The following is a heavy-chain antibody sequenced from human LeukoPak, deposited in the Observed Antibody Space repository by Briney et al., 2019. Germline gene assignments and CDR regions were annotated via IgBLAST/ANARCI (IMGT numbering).Heavy chain of an antibody. J-gene: IGHJ4*02. CDR1: GGSIRNNNW. D-gene: IGHD3-10*01. V-gene: IGHV4-4*02. CDR2: IYYSGST. Sequence: SGTLSLTCAVSGGSIRNNNWWSWIRQPPGKGLEWIGSIYYSGSTFYNPSLKSPVTISVDTSKNQFSLKLSSVTAADTAVYYCARVLSGSYYFYFDYWGQGTLVTVSS. CDR3: ARVLSGSYYFYFDY.